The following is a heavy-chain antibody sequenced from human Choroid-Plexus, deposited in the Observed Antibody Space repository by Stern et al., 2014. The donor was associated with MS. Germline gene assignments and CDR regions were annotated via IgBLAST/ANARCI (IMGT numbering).Heavy chain of an antibody. D-gene: IGHD2/OR15-2a*01. Sequence: VQLVESGGGVVQPGRPLRLSCVASGFTFGSCAMHWVRQAPGKGLAWVAGVSYAGSNKYYADSVKGRFTISRDNSQNTLYMQMINLRPEDTAVYYCAKDRQYLTYFFDHWGQGSLVTVSS. J-gene: IGHJ5*02. V-gene: IGHV3-30*18. CDR3: AKDRQYLTYFFDH. CDR2: VSYAGSNK. CDR1: GFTFGSCA.